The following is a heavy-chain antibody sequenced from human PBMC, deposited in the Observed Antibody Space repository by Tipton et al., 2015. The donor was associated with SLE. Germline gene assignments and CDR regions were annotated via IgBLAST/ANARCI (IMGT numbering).Heavy chain of an antibody. CDR2: IYTSGST. D-gene: IGHD1-26*01. Sequence: TLSLTCTVSGGSISSGSYYWSWIRQPAGKGLEWIGYIYTSGSTNYNPSLKSRVTISVDTSKNQFSLKLSSVTAADTAVYYCARGLGLGGPGAFDIWGQGTMVTVSS. CDR1: GGSISSGSYY. V-gene: IGHV4-61*09. CDR3: ARGLGLGGPGAFDI. J-gene: IGHJ3*02.